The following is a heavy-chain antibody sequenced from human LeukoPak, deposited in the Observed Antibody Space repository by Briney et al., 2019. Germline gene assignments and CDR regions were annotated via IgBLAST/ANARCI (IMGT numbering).Heavy chain of an antibody. CDR2: IYYSGST. D-gene: IGHD1-14*01. J-gene: IGHJ3*02. V-gene: IGHV4-39*07. Sequence: SQTLSLTCTVSGGSISSGDYYWSWIRQPPGKGLEWIGSIYYSGSTYYNPSLKSRVTISVDTSKNQFSLKLSSVTAADTAVYYCARYRLRGSDSAFDIWGQGTMVTVSS. CDR1: GGSISSGDYY. CDR3: ARYRLRGSDSAFDI.